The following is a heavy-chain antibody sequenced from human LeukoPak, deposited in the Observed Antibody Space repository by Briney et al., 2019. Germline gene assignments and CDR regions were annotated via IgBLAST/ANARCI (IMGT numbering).Heavy chain of an antibody. CDR1: GGSISSDY. Sequence: SETLSLTCTVSGGSISSDYWSWIRQPPGKGLEWIGYVYYSGITNYNPSLKSRVTISVGTSKNHFSLKLTSVTAADTAVYYCARLLGWSGPINWFDPWGPGTLVTVSA. CDR2: VYYSGIT. V-gene: IGHV4-59*08. CDR3: ARLLGWSGPINWFDP. D-gene: IGHD3-3*01. J-gene: IGHJ5*02.